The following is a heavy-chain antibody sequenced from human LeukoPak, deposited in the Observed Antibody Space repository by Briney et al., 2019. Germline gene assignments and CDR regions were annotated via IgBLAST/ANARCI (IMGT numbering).Heavy chain of an antibody. V-gene: IGHV5-10-1*01. CDR3: ARLYKLTTLDY. CDR2: IDPRDSYT. J-gene: IGHJ4*02. Sequence: GESLTISCKAYGYSFFSNYWIAWVRQMPGKGLEWVGRIDPRDSYTSYSPSFQGHVTISADKSISTAYLQWTSLKASDTAMYYCARLYKLTTLDYWGQGTQVTVSS. D-gene: IGHD4-17*01. CDR1: GYSFFSNYW.